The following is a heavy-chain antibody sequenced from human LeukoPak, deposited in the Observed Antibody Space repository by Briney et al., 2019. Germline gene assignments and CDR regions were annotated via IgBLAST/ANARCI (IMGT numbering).Heavy chain of an antibody. Sequence: ASVKVSCKASGYTFTSYDINWVRQATGQGLEWMGWINPNSGGTNYAQKFQGRVTMTRDTSISTAYMELSRLRSDDTAVYYCARKDYGGNFWGQGTLVTVSS. CDR3: ARKDYGGNF. V-gene: IGHV1-2*02. J-gene: IGHJ4*02. D-gene: IGHD4-23*01. CDR2: INPNSGGT. CDR1: GYTFTSYD.